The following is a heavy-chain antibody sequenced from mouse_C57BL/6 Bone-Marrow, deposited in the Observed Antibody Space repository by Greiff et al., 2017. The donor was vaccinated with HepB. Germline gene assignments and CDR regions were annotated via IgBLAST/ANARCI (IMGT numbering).Heavy chain of an antibody. V-gene: IGHV1-66*01. D-gene: IGHD4-1*01. J-gene: IGHJ2*01. CDR3: ARILTGTLYYFDY. CDR1: GYSFTSYY. CDR2: IYPGSGNT. Sequence: QVQLQHSGPELVKPGASVKISCKASGYSFTSYYIHWVKQRPGQGLEWIGWIYPGSGNTKYNEKFKGKATLTADTSSSTAYMQLSSLTSEDSAVYYCARILTGTLYYFDYWGQGTTLTVSS.